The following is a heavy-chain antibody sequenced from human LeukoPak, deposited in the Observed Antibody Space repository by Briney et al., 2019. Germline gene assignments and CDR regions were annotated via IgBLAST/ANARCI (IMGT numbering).Heavy chain of an antibody. D-gene: IGHD6-19*01. CDR2: IKEDGSEK. CDR1: GFTLTRYW. J-gene: IGHJ4*02. CDR3: ARDGESSGWYGNDY. V-gene: IGHV3-7*01. Sequence: PGGSLRLSCAASGFTLTRYWMSWVRQAPGKGLEWVAKIKEDGSEKYYVDSVKGRFTISRDNAKNSLDLQMNSLSAEDTAVYYCARDGESSGWYGNDYWGQGTLVTVSS.